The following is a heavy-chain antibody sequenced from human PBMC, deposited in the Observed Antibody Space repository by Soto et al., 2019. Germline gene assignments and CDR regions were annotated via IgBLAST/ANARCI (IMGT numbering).Heavy chain of an antibody. CDR2: ISYDGSNK. CDR1: GFTFSSYA. Sequence: GGSLRLSCAASGFTFSSYAMHWVRQAPGKGLEWVAVISYDGSNKYYADSVKGRFTISRDNSKNTLYLQMNSLRAEDTAVYYCARVSSVGFRYYYGMDVWGQGTTVTVSS. CDR3: ARVSSVGFRYYYGMDV. J-gene: IGHJ6*02. D-gene: IGHD3-10*01. V-gene: IGHV3-30-3*01.